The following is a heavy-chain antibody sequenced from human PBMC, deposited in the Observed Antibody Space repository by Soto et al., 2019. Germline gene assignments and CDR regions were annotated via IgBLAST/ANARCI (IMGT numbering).Heavy chain of an antibody. V-gene: IGHV3-48*02. D-gene: IGHD2-2*01. J-gene: IGHJ2*01. CDR3: ARDRVSYPQNTWYFDL. CDR2: ISSSSSTI. Sequence: PGGSLILSCAASGFTFSSYSMNWVRQAPGKGLEWVSYISSSSSTIYYADSVKGRFTISRDNAKNSLYLQMNSLRDEDTAVYYCARDRVSYPQNTWYFDLWGRGTLVTVSS. CDR1: GFTFSSYS.